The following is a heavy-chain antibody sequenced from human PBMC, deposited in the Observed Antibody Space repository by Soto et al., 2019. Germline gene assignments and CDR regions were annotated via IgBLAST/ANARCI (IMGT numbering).Heavy chain of an antibody. Sequence: GESLKISCKGSGYSFATYWIGWVRQMPGKGLEWMGVIYPGDSDTRYSPSFQGQVTISADKSISTAYLQWSSLKASDTAMYYCATTMDEYCSSATCYGGAFDYWGQGTLVTVSS. CDR1: GYSFATYW. D-gene: IGHD2-2*01. CDR2: IYPGDSDT. J-gene: IGHJ4*02. CDR3: ATTMDEYCSSATCYGGAFDY. V-gene: IGHV5-51*01.